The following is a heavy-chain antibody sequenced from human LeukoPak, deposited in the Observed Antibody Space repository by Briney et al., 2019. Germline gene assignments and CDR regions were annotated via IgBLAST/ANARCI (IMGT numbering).Heavy chain of an antibody. D-gene: IGHD3-10*01. V-gene: IGHV4-59*08. CDR1: GGSISSYY. Sequence: PSETLSLTCTVSGGSISSYYWSWTRQPPGKGLEWIGYIYYSGSTNYNPSLKSRVTISVDTSKNQFSLKLSSVTAADTAVYYCARMDGSGSYYNYGMDVWGQGTTVTVSS. CDR3: ARMDGSGSYYNYGMDV. CDR2: IYYSGST. J-gene: IGHJ6*02.